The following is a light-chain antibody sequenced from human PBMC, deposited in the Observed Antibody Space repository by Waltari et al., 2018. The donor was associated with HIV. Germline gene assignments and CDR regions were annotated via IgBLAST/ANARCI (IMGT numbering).Light chain of an antibody. Sequence: QSALTQSASVSGSPGQSITISCTGPSRDVGSYNLVSWYQHHPGKAPKLMIYEVNKPPSVVSNRFSGSKAVNTASLTISGLQAEDEADYYCCSYAGSSTSVVFGGGTKLTVL. V-gene: IGLV2-23*02. CDR1: SRDVGSYNL. CDR3: CSYAGSSTSVV. J-gene: IGLJ2*01. CDR2: EVN.